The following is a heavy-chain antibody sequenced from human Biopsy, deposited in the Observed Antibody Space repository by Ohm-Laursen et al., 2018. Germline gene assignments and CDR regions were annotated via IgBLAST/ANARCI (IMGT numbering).Heavy chain of an antibody. CDR1: GFTFRSYW. CDR2: IKQDGSDI. J-gene: IGHJ4*02. Sequence: SLRLSCTAFGFTFRSYWMSWVRQAPGKGLEWVANIKQDGSDIYYVDSVKGRFTISRDNAKNSLYLQMDSLRAEDTAVYYCARLLRPDYWGQGTLVTVSS. V-gene: IGHV3-7*01. CDR3: ARLLRPDY. D-gene: IGHD2-15*01.